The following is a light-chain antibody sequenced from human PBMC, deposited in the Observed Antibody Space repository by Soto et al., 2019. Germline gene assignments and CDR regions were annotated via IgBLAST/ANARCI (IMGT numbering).Light chain of an antibody. V-gene: IGLV2-14*01. J-gene: IGLJ1*01. CDR3: SSYTSSNTLEV. CDR1: SRGVGGSNY. Sequence: QSALIQPASVSGSPGQSITISCTGTSRGVGGSNYVSWYQHHPHRAPKLLIYEVSYRPSGVSSRFSGSKSGNTASLTISGLQAEDEADYYCSSYTSSNTLEVFGVGTKVTVL. CDR2: EVS.